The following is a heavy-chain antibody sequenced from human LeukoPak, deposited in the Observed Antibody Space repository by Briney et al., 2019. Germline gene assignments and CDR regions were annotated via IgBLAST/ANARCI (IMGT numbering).Heavy chain of an antibody. V-gene: IGHV4-30-4*01. CDR2: IYFSGST. J-gene: IGHJ4*02. CDR3: ARLRIAVGGFDY. CDR1: GGSITSGDYY. D-gene: IGHD6-19*01. Sequence: SQTLSLTCTVSGGSITSGDYYWNWIRQPPGRGLEWIGYIYFSGSTYYNPSLKSRATISVDTSKIQFSLKLSSVTAADTAVYYCARLRIAVGGFDYWGQGTLVTGSS.